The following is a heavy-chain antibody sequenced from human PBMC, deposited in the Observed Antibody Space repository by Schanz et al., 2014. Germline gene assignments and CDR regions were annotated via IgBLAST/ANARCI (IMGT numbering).Heavy chain of an antibody. V-gene: IGHV4-59*01. CDR2: ITYSGGT. CDR1: GGSISSYY. J-gene: IGHJ6*02. CDR3: ARHGGIPYYPMDV. D-gene: IGHD3-16*01. Sequence: QVQLQESGPGLVRPSETLSLTCTVSGGSISSYYWSWIRQSPGKGPEWIGYITYSGGTNHNASLKSRVTISVDTAKNQFSLKVTSVTAADTAMYYCARHGGIPYYPMDVWGQGTTVTVSS.